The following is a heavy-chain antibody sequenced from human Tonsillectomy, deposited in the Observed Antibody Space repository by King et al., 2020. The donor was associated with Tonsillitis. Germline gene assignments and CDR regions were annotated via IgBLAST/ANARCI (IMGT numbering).Heavy chain of an antibody. Sequence: DVQLVESGEGLVQPGGSLRLSCAASGFTFSSYSMNWVRQVPGKGLEWVSYIRGSGTTMYYADSVKGRFTMSRDNAKNSLFLQMDSLRAEDTAVYYCARHNSGTYYGSLDHWGQGLLVTVSS. CDR3: ARHNSGTYYGSLDH. CDR2: IRGSGTTM. V-gene: IGHV3-48*01. J-gene: IGHJ4*02. D-gene: IGHD1-26*01. CDR1: GFTFSSYS.